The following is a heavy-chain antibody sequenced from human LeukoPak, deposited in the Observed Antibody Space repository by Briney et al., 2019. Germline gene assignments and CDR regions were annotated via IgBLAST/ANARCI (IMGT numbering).Heavy chain of an antibody. Sequence: SGGSLRLSCAASGFTFSSYAMSWVRQAPGKGLEWVSAISGSGGSTYYADSVKGRFTISRDNSKNTLYLQMNSLRAEDTAVYYCAKVGVATDETCHAFDIWGQGTMVTVSS. V-gene: IGHV3-23*01. J-gene: IGHJ3*02. CDR3: AKVGVATDETCHAFDI. CDR1: GFTFSSYA. CDR2: ISGSGGST. D-gene: IGHD5-12*01.